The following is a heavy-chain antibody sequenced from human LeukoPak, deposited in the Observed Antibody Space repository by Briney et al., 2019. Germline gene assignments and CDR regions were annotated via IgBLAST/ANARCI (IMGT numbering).Heavy chain of an antibody. J-gene: IGHJ4*02. D-gene: IGHD3-3*01. V-gene: IGHV4-4*02. CDR1: GGSINSNYW. CDR3: ARHYDLWSGYNY. Sequence: SGTLSLTCAVSGGSINSNYWWTWVRQSPGKGLEWIGEIYHTGSVNYNLSLESRVTISRDRSKNQFSLMLRSVTAADAAVYYCARHYDLWSGYNYWGQGLLVTVSS. CDR2: IYHTGSV.